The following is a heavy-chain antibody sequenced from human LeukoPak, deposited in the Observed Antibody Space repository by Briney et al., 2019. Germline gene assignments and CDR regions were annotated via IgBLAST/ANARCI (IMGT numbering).Heavy chain of an antibody. J-gene: IGHJ6*02. CDR3: ARDSRYYYDSSGGMDV. CDR1: GFTFGSYA. V-gene: IGHV3-30-3*01. Sequence: GGSLRLSCAAPGFTFGSYAMHWVRQAPGKGLEWVAVISYDGSNKYYADSVKGRFTISRDNSKNTLYLQMNSLRAEDTAVYYCARDSRYYYDSSGGMDVWGQGTTVTVSS. D-gene: IGHD3-22*01. CDR2: ISYDGSNK.